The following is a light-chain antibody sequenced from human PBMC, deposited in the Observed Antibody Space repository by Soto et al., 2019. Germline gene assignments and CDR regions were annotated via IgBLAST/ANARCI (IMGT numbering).Light chain of an antibody. V-gene: IGKV3-20*01. CDR2: GAS. CDR3: QQYDSSPSSFT. CDR1: QSVSGSS. J-gene: IGKJ3*01. Sequence: EIVLTQSPGTLSLSPGERATLSCRASQSVSGSSLAWYQQKPGQAPRLLIYGASSRATGIPDRFSGSGSGTDVTLTINRLEPEDCAVYYCQQYDSSPSSFTFGPGTKVDIK.